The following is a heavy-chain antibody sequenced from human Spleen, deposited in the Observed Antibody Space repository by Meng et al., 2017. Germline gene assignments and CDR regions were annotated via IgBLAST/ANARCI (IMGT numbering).Heavy chain of an antibody. V-gene: IGHV3-74*01. Sequence: EGQLVESGGGLVQPGGSLRLSCTASGFTFTRYWMPWVRQAPGKGLVWFSHINTDGSSTTYADSVKGRFTISRDNAKNTLYLQMNSLRAEDTAVYYCASPWSYWGQGALVTVSS. J-gene: IGHJ4*02. D-gene: IGHD3-3*01. CDR3: ASPWSY. CDR2: INTDGSST. CDR1: GFTFTRYW.